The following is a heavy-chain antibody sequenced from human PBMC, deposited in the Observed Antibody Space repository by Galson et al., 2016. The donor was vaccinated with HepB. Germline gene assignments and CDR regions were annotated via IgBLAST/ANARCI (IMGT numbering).Heavy chain of an antibody. CDR3: ARPRRDGYNYVRFDY. CDR1: GYRFTSYW. J-gene: IGHJ4*02. CDR2: IYPGDSDT. V-gene: IGHV5-51*01. Sequence: QSGAEVKKPGESLKISCKGSGYRFTSYWIGWVRQMPGKGLEWMGIIYPGDSDTRYSPSFEGQVTISADKSINTAYLQWSSLKASDTAMYYCARPRRDGYNYVRFDYWGQGSLVTVSS. D-gene: IGHD5-24*01.